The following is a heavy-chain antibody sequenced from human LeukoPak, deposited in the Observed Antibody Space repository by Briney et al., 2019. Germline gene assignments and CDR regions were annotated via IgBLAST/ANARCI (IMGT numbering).Heavy chain of an antibody. CDR1: GYTFRDYY. J-gene: IGHJ3*02. CDR2: IYPNSGGT. V-gene: IGHV1-2*02. CDR3: ARDFIAAAGTKESAFNI. D-gene: IGHD6-13*01. Sequence: ASVKVSCKASGYTFRDYYLHWVRQAPGQGLEWIGWIYPNSGGTKYTQTFQGRVTMTRDTSISTAYMELTRLTHDDPAVYYCARDFIAAAGTKESAFNIWAKGQMVTVFS.